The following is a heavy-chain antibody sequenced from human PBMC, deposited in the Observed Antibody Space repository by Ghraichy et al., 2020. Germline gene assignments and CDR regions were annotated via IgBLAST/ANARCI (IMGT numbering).Heavy chain of an antibody. D-gene: IGHD4-23*01. CDR3: ASDYGGNSVAFDI. CDR1: GYTFTNYA. V-gene: IGHV1-3*01. J-gene: IGHJ3*02. Sequence: ASVKVSCKASGYTFTNYAIHWVRQAPGQRLEWMGWINAGNGDTKYSQKFQGRVTMTRDTSASTAYMELSSLRSEDTAVYYCASDYGGNSVAFDILGQGTVVTVSS. CDR2: INAGNGDT.